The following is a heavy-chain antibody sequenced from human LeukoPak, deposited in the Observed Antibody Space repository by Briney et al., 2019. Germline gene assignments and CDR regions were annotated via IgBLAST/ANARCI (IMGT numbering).Heavy chain of an antibody. CDR3: AKDGKYGLFLWSVPFDY. D-gene: IGHD2/OR15-2a*01. Sequence: GGSLRLSCAASGFTFSTYSMNWVRQAPGKGLEWVSAISGSGGSTYYADSVKGRFTISRDNSKNTLYLQMNSLRAEDTAVYYCAKDGKYGLFLWSVPFDYWGQGTLVTVSS. J-gene: IGHJ4*02. CDR1: GFTFSTYS. CDR2: ISGSGGST. V-gene: IGHV3-23*01.